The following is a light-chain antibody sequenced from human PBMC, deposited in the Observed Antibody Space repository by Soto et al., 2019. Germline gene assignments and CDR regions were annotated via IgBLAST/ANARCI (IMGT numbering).Light chain of an antibody. J-gene: IGLJ2*01. V-gene: IGLV2-14*03. Sequence: ALAQPASVSGSPGQSITISCTGTSSDIGAFNYVSWYQQHPGDAPKLLIFDVSDRPSGISVRFSASKSGNTASLTISGLQTEDEAHYFCSSYAATNTVLFGGGTKLTVL. CDR2: DVS. CDR3: SSYAATNTVL. CDR1: SSDIGAFNY.